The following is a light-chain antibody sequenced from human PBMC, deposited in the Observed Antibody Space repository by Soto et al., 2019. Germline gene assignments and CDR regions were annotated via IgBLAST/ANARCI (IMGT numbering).Light chain of an antibody. J-gene: IGLJ1*01. CDR3: CSYTSSSTPWV. V-gene: IGLV2-14*03. CDR2: DVS. Sequence: QSALTQPASVSGSPGQSITISCAGTSSDVGGYNYVPWYQQHPGEAPKLMIYDVSDRPSGVSNRFSASKSGNTASLTISGLQPEDEADYFCCSYTSSSTPWVFGTGTKVTVL. CDR1: SSDVGGYNY.